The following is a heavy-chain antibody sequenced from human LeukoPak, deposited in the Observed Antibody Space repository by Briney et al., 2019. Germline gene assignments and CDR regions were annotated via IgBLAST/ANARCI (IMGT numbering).Heavy chain of an antibody. D-gene: IGHD4-11*01. CDR3: ARVEAVYYYYGMDV. J-gene: IGHJ6*02. CDR1: GFTFSSYA. Sequence: PGGSLRLSCAASGFTFSSYAMPWVRQAPGKGLEWVAVISYDGSNKYYADSVKGRFTISRDNAKNSLYLQMNSLRAEDTAVYYCARVEAVYYYYGMDVWGQGTTVTVSS. CDR2: ISYDGSNK. V-gene: IGHV3-30-3*01.